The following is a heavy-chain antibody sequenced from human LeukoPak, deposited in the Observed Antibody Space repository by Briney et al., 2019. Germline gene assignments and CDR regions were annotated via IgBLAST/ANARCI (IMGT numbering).Heavy chain of an antibody. CDR1: GGSISSSSYY. D-gene: IGHD3-22*01. CDR3: ARPNYYDSSGYFN. V-gene: IGHV4-39*01. Sequence: SETLSLTCTVSGGSISSSSYYWGWIRQPPGKGLEWIGSIYYSGSTYYNPSLKSRITISVDTSKNQFSLKLTSVIAADTAVYYCARPNYYDSSGYFNWGQGTLVTVSS. J-gene: IGHJ4*02. CDR2: IYYSGST.